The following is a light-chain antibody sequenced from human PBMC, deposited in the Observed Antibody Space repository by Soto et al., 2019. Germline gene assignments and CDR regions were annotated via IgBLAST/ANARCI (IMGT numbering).Light chain of an antibody. CDR1: SSDVGGYNY. J-gene: IGLJ1*01. CDR3: SSYTTSSTYV. V-gene: IGLV2-14*01. Sequence: QSALTQPASVSGSPGQSITISCTGTSSDVGGYNYVSWYQQHPGKAPKVIIYEVSDRPSGVSNRFSGYKSGNTASLTISGLQAEDEADYYCSSYTTSSTYVFGTGTKVTVL. CDR2: EVS.